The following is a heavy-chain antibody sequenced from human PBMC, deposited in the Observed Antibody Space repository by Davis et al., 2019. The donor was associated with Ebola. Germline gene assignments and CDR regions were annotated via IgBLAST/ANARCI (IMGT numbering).Heavy chain of an antibody. D-gene: IGHD1-26*01. Sequence: ASVKVSCKASGYTFTGYYMHWVRQAPGQGLEWMGWINPNSGGTMYAQKFKGRVTMTRDTSISTAYMDLSRLRSDDTAVYYCGRGGWDGIDIWGRGTMVTVSS. CDR3: GRGGWDGIDI. J-gene: IGHJ3*02. V-gene: IGHV1-2*02. CDR2: INPNSGGT. CDR1: GYTFTGYY.